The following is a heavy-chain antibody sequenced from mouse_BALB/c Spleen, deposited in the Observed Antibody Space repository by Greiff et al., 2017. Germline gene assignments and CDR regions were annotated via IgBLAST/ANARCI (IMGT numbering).Heavy chain of an antibody. CDR1: GYTFTSYY. D-gene: IGHD2-14*01. Sequence: QVQLKQSGAELVKPGASVKLSCKASGYTFTSYYMYWVKQRPGQGLEWIGEINPSNGGTNFNEKFKSKATLTVDKSSSTAYMQLSSLTSEDSAVYYCTRSSHRYDEGGDDYWGQGTTLTVSS. J-gene: IGHJ2*01. CDR3: TRSSHRYDEGGDDY. V-gene: IGHV1S81*02. CDR2: INPSNGGT.